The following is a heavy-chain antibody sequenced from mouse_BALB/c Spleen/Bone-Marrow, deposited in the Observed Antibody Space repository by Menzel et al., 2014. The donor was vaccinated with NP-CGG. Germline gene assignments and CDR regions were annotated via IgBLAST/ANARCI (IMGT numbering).Heavy chain of an antibody. J-gene: IGHJ3*01. D-gene: IGHD1-1*01. CDR2: IDPANGNT. V-gene: IGHV14-3*02. CDR1: GFNIKDTY. CDR3: ASYYYGSSGFAY. Sequence: EVQLQQSGAELVKPGASVKLSCTASGFNIKDTYMHWVKQRPEHGLEWIGRIDPANGNTKYDPKFQGKATITADTSSNTAYLQLSSLTSEDTAVYYCASYYYGSSGFAYWGQGTLVTVSA.